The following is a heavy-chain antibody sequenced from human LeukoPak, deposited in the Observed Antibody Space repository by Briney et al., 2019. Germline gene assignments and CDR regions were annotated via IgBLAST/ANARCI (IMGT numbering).Heavy chain of an antibody. CDR2: ISGSGGGT. J-gene: IGHJ6*02. Sequence: GGSLRLSCAASGFTFNSYAMSWVRQAPEKGLEWVATISGSGGGTYYADSVKGRFTISRDDSRNTVYLQMNSLRADDTVVYYCARGFGNYGMDVWGQGTSVIVSS. CDR3: ARGFGNYGMDV. D-gene: IGHD3-16*01. CDR1: GFTFNSYA. V-gene: IGHV3-23*01.